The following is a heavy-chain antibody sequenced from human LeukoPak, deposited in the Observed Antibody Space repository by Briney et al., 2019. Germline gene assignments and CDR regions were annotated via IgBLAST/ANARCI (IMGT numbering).Heavy chain of an antibody. CDR1: GYTFTSYY. CDR2: INPSGGST. J-gene: IGHJ5*02. D-gene: IGHD4-23*01. CDR3: ARAATVVTRGGWWFDP. Sequence: ASVKVSCKASGYTFTSYYMHWVRQAPGQGLEWMGIINPSGGSTSYAQKFQGRVTMTRDTSTSTVYMELSSLRSEGTAVYYCARAATVVTRGGWWFDPWGQGTLVTVSS. V-gene: IGHV1-46*01.